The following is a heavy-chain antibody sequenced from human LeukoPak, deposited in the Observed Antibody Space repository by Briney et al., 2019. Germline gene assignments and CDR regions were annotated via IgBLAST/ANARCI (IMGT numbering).Heavy chain of an antibody. D-gene: IGHD2-21*02. Sequence: ASVKVSCKASGYTFTRYYMHWVGQAPGQGGEGMGMINPSGGRTSYAQKFQGRFTMTWNTSTSTFYMELSSLTSEDTALYYCARDLLSVSAMGFDYWGQGTLVTVSS. CDR3: ARDLLSVSAMGFDY. J-gene: IGHJ4*02. V-gene: IGHV1-46*01. CDR2: INPSGGRT. CDR1: GYTFTRYY.